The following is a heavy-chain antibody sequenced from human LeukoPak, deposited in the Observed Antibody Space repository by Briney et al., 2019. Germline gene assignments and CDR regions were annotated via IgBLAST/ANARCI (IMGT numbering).Heavy chain of an antibody. V-gene: IGHV4-59*01. D-gene: IGHD2-15*01. CDR3: ARGVVAARFWFDP. CDR1: GGSISSYY. Sequence: SETLSLTCTVSGGSISSYYWSWIRQPPGKGLEWNGYIYYSGSTNYNPSLKSRVTISVDTSKNQFSLKLSSVTAADTAVYYCARGVVAARFWFDPWGQGTLVTVSS. J-gene: IGHJ5*02. CDR2: IYYSGST.